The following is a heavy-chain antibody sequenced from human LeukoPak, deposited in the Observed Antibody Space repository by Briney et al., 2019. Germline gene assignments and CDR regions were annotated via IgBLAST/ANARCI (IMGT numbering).Heavy chain of an antibody. V-gene: IGHV3-15*01. CDR1: GFPLSNAR. CDR3: ATHKTEILGYCSTISCSPFDF. D-gene: IGHD2-2*01. J-gene: IGHJ4*02. Sequence: PGGPLRHSCGASGFPLSNARMSWVPEARGKALEWVGRIKSNEDARTTDYAAPVRGRFTISRDDSKSTLYLQMNSLRTDDTAVYYCATHKTEILGYCSTISCSPFDFWGQGTLVTVSS. CDR2: IKSNEDARTT.